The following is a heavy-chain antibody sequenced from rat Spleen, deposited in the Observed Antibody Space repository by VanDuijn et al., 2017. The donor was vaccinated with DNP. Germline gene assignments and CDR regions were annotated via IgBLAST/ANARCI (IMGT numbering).Heavy chain of an antibody. Sequence: EMQLQESGPGLVKPSQSLSLTCSVTGYLITNAYRWNWIRKFPGNKMEWIGHISYSGRATYNPSLKSRISITRDTSKNQFFLQLNSVTTEDTATYYCASYYYDGYYAMDAWGQGTSVTVSS. CDR1: GYLITNAY. V-gene: IGHV3-1*01. CDR2: ISYSGRA. CDR3: ASYYYDGYYAMDA. J-gene: IGHJ4*01. D-gene: IGHD1-12*02.